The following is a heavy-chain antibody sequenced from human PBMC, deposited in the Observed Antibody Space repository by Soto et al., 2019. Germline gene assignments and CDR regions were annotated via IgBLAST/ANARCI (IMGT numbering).Heavy chain of an antibody. CDR1: GFSLSSNGVG. J-gene: IGHJ4*02. CDR2: VFWDDVK. CDR3: AQKGSGDVPLVY. D-gene: IGHD2-21*02. V-gene: IGHV2-5*02. Sequence: SGPTLVNPTQTLTLTCTLSGFSLSSNGVGVGWIRQSPGKALVWIAVVFWDDVKHYSLSLERSFTITKDTSESEVALTMTNMDRVDTAIHYCAQKGSGDVPLVYWGKGSLITFSS.